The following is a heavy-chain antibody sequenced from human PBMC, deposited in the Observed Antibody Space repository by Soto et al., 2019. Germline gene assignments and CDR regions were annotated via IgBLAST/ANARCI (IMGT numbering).Heavy chain of an antibody. J-gene: IGHJ4*02. V-gene: IGHV3-53*01. CDR2: IYGGGTT. CDR3: VQTTGWPGFDF. CDR1: GFSVSSKY. Sequence: EVQLVESGGGLIQPGGSLRLSCAASGFSVSSKYMTWVRQAPGKGLEWVSVIYGGGTTYYADSVKGRFTISRDNSNKTWYLHMNSLRAEDTAVYYCVQTTGWPGFDFWGQGTLVIVSS. D-gene: IGHD6-19*01.